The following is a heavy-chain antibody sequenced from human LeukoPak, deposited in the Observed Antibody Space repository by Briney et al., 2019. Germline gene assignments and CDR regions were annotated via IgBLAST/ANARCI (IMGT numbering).Heavy chain of an antibody. Sequence: GGSLRLSCAASGFTFSSYWMHWVRQAPGKGLVWVSRINSDGSSTSYADSVKGRFTISRDNAKNTLYLQMNSLRAEDTAVYYCATNGSGSYYADDAFDIWGQGTMVTVSS. CDR3: ATNGSGSYYADDAFDI. CDR1: GFTFSSYW. V-gene: IGHV3-74*01. D-gene: IGHD1-26*01. J-gene: IGHJ3*02. CDR2: INSDGSST.